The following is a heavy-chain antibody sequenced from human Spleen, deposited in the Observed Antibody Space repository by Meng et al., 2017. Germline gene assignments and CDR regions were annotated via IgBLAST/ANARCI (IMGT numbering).Heavy chain of an antibody. CDR2: INPKSGDT. CDR3: ARDEDISAAGKLFGDY. CDR1: GYNFPDYY. D-gene: IGHD6-25*01. Sequence: GQLGQAGARVKRPGASVKVSCKPSGYNFPDYYIHWVRRAPGQGLEWMGRINPKSGDTHYAQKFQARVTMTGDTSISTAYMELSGLRSDDTAMYYCARDEDISAAGKLFGDYWGQGTLVTVSS. V-gene: IGHV1-2*06. J-gene: IGHJ4*02.